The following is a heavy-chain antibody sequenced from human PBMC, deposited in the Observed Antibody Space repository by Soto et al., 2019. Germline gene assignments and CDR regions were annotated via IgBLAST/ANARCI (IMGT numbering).Heavy chain of an antibody. Sequence: QVQLQESGPGLVKPSETLSLTCTVSAGSISSYYWSWIRQPPGRGLEWIGCIYYSGSTNYNPSLKSRVTISVDTSKNQFSLKLSSVTAADTAVYYCARRYGYSFDYWGQGTLVTVSS. D-gene: IGHD1-1*01. J-gene: IGHJ4*02. CDR1: AGSISSYY. CDR3: ARRYGYSFDY. CDR2: IYYSGST. V-gene: IGHV4-59*08.